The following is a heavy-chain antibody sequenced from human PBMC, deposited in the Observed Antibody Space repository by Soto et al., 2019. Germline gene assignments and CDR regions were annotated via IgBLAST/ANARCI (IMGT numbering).Heavy chain of an antibody. CDR1: GFTFSNYW. D-gene: IGHD2-15*01. Sequence: EVQLVESGGGLVQPGGSLRLSCAASGFTFSNYWMYWVRQAPGEGLVWVSRINSDGSVSSYADSVKGRLTISRDNVKNTLYLQMDSLRAEDTAVYYCARGDCVGGTCYSLAGSFYYYMDVWGKGTTVTVFS. CDR2: INSDGSVS. V-gene: IGHV3-74*01. CDR3: ARGDCVGGTCYSLAGSFYYYMDV. J-gene: IGHJ6*03.